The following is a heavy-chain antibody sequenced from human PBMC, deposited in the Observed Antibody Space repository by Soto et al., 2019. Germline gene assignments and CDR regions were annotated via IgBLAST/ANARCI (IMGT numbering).Heavy chain of an antibody. CDR1: GFTFSSYA. CDR2: ISYDGSNK. CDR3: SKYSGGPTSPAA. D-gene: IGHD1-26*01. V-gene: IGHV3-30-3*01. J-gene: IGHJ5*02. Sequence: PGESLKISCAASGFTFSSYAMHWVRQAPGKGLEWVAVISYDGSNKYYADSVKGRFTISRDDSRNMVYLQMNSLKTEDTAMYYCSKYSGGPTSPAALGQGTLVTVSS.